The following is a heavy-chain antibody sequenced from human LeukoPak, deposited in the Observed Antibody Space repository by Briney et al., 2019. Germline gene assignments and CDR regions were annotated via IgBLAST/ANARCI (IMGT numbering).Heavy chain of an antibody. CDR1: GYTFTSYY. CDR3: ARGHAWGSSGYPSDY. V-gene: IGHV1-2*02. CDR2: INPNSGGT. Sequence: ASVKVSCKASGYTFTSYYMHWVRQAPGQGLEWMGWINPNSGGTNYAQKFQGRVTMTRDTSISTAYMELSRLRSDDTAVYYCARGHAWGSSGYPSDYWGQGTLVTVSS. J-gene: IGHJ4*02. D-gene: IGHD3-22*01.